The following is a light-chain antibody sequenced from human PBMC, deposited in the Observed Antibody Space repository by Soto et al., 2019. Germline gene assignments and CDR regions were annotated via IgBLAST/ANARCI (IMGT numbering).Light chain of an antibody. Sequence: DIQMTQSPSTLSGSVGDRVTITCRASQTISSWLAWYQQKPGKAPKLLIYKASTLKSGVPSRFSGSGSGTEFTLTIISLQPDDFATYYCQHCNSYSEAFGQGTKVDIK. J-gene: IGKJ1*01. V-gene: IGKV1-5*03. CDR1: QTISSW. CDR3: QHCNSYSEA. CDR2: KAS.